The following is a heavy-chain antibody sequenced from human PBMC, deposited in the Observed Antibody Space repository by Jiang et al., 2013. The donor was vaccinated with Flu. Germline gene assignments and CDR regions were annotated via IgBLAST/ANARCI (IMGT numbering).Heavy chain of an antibody. J-gene: IGHJ3*02. CDR1: IHVHQLL. CDR3: ARVHTNQDAFEI. CDR2: DPSGGRT. Sequence: KNPGAVSDDFLQGIWIHVHQLLHTMGATGPWTGARVDGSNDPSGGRTGYAKKFQGRLTMTRDTSTSTVYMKLSSLRSTDTAVYYCARVHTNQDAFEIWGQGTMVTVSS. V-gene: IGHV1-46*01.